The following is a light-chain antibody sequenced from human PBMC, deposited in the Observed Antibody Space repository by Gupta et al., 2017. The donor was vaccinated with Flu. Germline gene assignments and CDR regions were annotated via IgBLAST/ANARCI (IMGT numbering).Light chain of an antibody. CDR1: QSVSSY. Sequence: PATLSLSPGERATLSCRASQSVSSYLAWYQQKPGQAPRLLIYDASNRATGIPARFSGSGSGTDFTLTISSLEPEDFAVYYCQHRSNCPLTFGQGTQVEIK. CDR3: QHRSNCPLT. CDR2: DAS. J-gene: IGKJ1*01. V-gene: IGKV3-11*01.